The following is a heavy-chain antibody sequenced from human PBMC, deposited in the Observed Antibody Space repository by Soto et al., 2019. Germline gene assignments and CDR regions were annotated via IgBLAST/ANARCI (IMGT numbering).Heavy chain of an antibody. D-gene: IGHD3-3*01. J-gene: IGHJ4*02. CDR1: GGTFSSYT. Sequence: QVQLVQSGAEVKKPGSSVKVSCKASGGTFSSYTISWVRQAPGQGLEWMGRIIPILGIANYAQKFQGRVTIPADKSTRTAYMELSSLRSGDTAVYYCARDGRGSGLGWDYFDYWGQGTLVTVSS. V-gene: IGHV1-69*08. CDR3: ARDGRGSGLGWDYFDY. CDR2: IIPILGIA.